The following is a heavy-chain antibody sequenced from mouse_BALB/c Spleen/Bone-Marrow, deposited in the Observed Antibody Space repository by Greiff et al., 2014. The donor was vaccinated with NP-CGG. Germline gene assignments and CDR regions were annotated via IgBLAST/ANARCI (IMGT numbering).Heavy chain of an antibody. CDR2: IYPGDGDT. V-gene: IGHV1-87*01. J-gene: IGHJ3*01. CDR1: GYTFTSYW. CDR3: ARERGNDYDGFAY. Sequence: VQLQQSGAELARPGASVKLSCKASGYTFTSYWMQWVKQRPGQGLEWIGAIYPGDGDTRYTQKFKGKATLTADKSSSTAYMQLSSLASEDSAVYYCARERGNDYDGFAYWGQETLVTVSA. D-gene: IGHD2-4*01.